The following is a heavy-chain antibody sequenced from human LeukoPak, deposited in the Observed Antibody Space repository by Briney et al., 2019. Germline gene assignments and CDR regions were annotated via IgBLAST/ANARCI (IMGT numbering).Heavy chain of an antibody. V-gene: IGHV3-11*01. J-gene: IGHJ5*02. CDR1: GFTLSDWY. CDR2: VSGSANRK. Sequence: WGSLRLSCVASGFTLSDWYMSWIRQAPGKGLEWISYVSGSANRKYYADSVKGRFTVSRDNAKNALYLQMNILRAEDTAVYYCAGDVRNGGLDPWGQGTLVTVSS. CDR3: AGDVRNGGLDP.